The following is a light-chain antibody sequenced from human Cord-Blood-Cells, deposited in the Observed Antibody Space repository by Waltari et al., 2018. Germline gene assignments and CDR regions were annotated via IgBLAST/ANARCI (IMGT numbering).Light chain of an antibody. CDR3: GXXXXSLSAYV. Sequence: QSVLTQPPSVSAAPGQKVTISCSGSSSNIGNNYVSWYQQLPGTAPKLLIYXXNXRPSXIPDRXXGSXXXTSXXLGXXXLQTGDXXXXYXGXXXXSLSAYVFGTGTKVXVL. V-gene: IGLV1-51*01. CDR2: XXN. CDR1: SSNIGNNY. J-gene: IGLJ1*01.